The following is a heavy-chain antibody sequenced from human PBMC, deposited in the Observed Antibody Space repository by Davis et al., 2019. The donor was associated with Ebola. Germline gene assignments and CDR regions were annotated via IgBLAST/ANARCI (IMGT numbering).Heavy chain of an antibody. Sequence: PSETLSLTCTVSGGSVSSDNYAWSWIRQAPGKGLEWIGYIFYSGSTNYNPSLKSRVTTSVDTSKNQFSLKLTSVTAADTAVYYCARMKYQLLDYWGQGTLVTVSS. CDR1: GGSVSSDNYA. V-gene: IGHV4-61*01. D-gene: IGHD2-2*01. CDR2: IFYSGST. CDR3: ARMKYQLLDY. J-gene: IGHJ4*02.